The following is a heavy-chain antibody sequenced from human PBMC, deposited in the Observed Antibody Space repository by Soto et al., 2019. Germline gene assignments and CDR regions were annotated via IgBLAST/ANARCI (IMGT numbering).Heavy chain of an antibody. CDR3: ARAGGTTVTGLWHFDS. V-gene: IGHV3-33*01. CDR2: IWYDGTQK. D-gene: IGHD4-17*01. J-gene: IGHJ4*02. CDR1: GFTFNTYS. Sequence: SGGSLRLSCEASGFTFNTYSMHWVRQPPGKGLEWLAAIWYDGTQKYYADSVKGRFIISRDNSKKTLYLEMNSLRAEDTDVYYCARAGGTTVTGLWHFDSWGQGTLVTVSS.